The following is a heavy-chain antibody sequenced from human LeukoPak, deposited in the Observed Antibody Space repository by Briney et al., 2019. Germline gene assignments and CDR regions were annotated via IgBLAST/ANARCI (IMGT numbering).Heavy chain of an antibody. CDR2: INPSGGST. D-gene: IGHD3-22*01. V-gene: IGHV1-46*01. Sequence: ASVKVSCKASGYTFTGYYMHWVRQAPGQGLEWMGIINPSGGSTSYAQKFQGRVTMTRDTSTSTVYMELSSLRSEDTAVYYCARVPVDGSVDPTDPDFDYWGQGTLVTVSS. CDR3: ARVPVDGSVDPTDPDFDY. CDR1: GYTFTGYY. J-gene: IGHJ4*02.